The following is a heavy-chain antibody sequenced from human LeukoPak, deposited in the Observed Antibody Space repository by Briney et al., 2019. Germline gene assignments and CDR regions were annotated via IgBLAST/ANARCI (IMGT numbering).Heavy chain of an antibody. CDR1: GGSISSYNW. V-gene: IGHV4-4*02. CDR3: ARDKGLHTFDI. J-gene: IGHJ3*02. CDR2: FHYSGST. Sequence: SETLSLTCAVSGGSISSYNWWNWIRQAPGKGLEWIGSFHYSGSTYQKPSLKSRVTISGDTSKKQFSLKLNSVTAADTAVYYCARDKGLHTFDIWGQGTMVTVSS.